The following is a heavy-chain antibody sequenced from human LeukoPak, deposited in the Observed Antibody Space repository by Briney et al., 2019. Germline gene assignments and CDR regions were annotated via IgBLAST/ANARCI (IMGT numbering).Heavy chain of an antibody. CDR3: AKDWTAGFDY. CDR2: ISYDGSNK. J-gene: IGHJ4*02. V-gene: IGHV3-30*18. Sequence: GGSLRLSCAASGFTFSSYVMHGVRQAPGKGLEWVAVISYDGSNKYYADSVKGRFTISRDNSKNTLYLQMNSLRAEDTAVYYCAKDWTAGFDYWGQGTLVTVSS. CDR1: GFTFSSYV. D-gene: IGHD1-1*01.